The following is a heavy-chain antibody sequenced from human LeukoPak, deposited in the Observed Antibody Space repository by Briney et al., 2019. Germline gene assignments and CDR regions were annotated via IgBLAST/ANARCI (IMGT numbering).Heavy chain of an antibody. V-gene: IGHV4-39*07. Sequence: SETLSLTCTVSGGSISSSSYYWGWIRQPPGKGLEWIGSIYYSGSTYYNPSLKSRVTISVDTSKNQFSLKLSSVTAADTAVYYCARSRDSSGWYVVGSFDYWGQGTLVTVSS. CDR1: GGSISSSSYY. CDR2: IYYSGST. D-gene: IGHD6-19*01. J-gene: IGHJ4*02. CDR3: ARSRDSSGWYVVGSFDY.